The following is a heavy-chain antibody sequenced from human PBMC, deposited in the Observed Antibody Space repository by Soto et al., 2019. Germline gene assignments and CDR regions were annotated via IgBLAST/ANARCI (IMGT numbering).Heavy chain of an antibody. J-gene: IGHJ4*02. V-gene: IGHV3-74*01. CDR1: GFTLSNYW. D-gene: IGHD3-22*01. CDR2: INSNGDNI. CDR3: ARVWANSGYYVAYDY. Sequence: PEGSLRHTCAASGFTLSNYWMHRVRLVPGRGLVWLSRINSNGDNIRYADSVKGRFTISRDNAKNTLYLQMNSLRAEDTAVYYCARVWANSGYYVAYDYWGQGT.